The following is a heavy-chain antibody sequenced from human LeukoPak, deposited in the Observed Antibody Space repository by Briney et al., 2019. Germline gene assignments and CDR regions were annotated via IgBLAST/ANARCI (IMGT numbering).Heavy chain of an antibody. Sequence: ASETLSLTCTVSGGSISSSSYYWGWIRQPPGKGLEWIGSIYYSGSTYYNPSLKSRVTISVDTSKNQFSLKLSSVTAADTAVYYCARGQGYLDYWGQGTLVTVSS. J-gene: IGHJ4*02. CDR1: GGSISSSSYY. V-gene: IGHV4-39*07. CDR3: ARGQGYLDY. CDR2: IYYSGST.